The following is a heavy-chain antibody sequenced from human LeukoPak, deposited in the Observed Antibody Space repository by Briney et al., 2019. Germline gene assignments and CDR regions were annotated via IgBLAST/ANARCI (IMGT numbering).Heavy chain of an antibody. J-gene: IGHJ4*02. D-gene: IGHD3-16*01. CDR3: ARGLEGGANGY. CDR2: INPNSGGR. CDR1: GYTFTGYY. Sequence: ASVKVSCKASGYTFTGYYMHWVRQAPGQGLEWMGWINPNSGGRNYAQKFQGRGTMTMDTSISTAYMELSRLRSDDTAVYYCARGLEGGANGYWGQGTLVTVSS. V-gene: IGHV1-2*02.